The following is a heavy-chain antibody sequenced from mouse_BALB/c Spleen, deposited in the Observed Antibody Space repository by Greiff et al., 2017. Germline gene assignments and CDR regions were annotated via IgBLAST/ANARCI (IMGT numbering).Heavy chain of an antibody. V-gene: IGHV5-6-5*01. J-gene: IGHJ2*01. CDR3: ANDYRYDEGPYFDY. CDR1: GFTFSSYA. D-gene: IGHD2-14*01. CDR2: ISSGGST. Sequence: EVKLMESGAGLVKPARSLKLSCAVSGFTFSSYAMSWVRQTPAKRLEWVACISSGGSTYYPDSVKGRFTISRDNARNILYLQMSSLRSEDTAMYYCANDYRYDEGPYFDYWGQGTTLTVSS.